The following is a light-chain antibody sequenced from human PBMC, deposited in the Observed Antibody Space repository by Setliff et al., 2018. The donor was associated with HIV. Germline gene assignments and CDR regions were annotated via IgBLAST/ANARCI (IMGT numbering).Light chain of an antibody. CDR3: CSYSGTHTYV. CDR1: NSDVGSYNF. Sequence: QSVLTQPASVSGSPGQSITISCTGSNSDVGSYNFVSWYQQHPDKAPKLMIYQVNKRPSGVSNRFSGSKSGNTASLTISGLQAEYESDYYCCSYSGTHTYVFGTGTKVTVL. V-gene: IGLV2-23*02. CDR2: QVN. J-gene: IGLJ1*01.